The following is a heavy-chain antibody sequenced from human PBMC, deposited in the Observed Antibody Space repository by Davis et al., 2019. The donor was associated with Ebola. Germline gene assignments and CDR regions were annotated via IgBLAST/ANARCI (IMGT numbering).Heavy chain of an antibody. V-gene: IGHV4-39*07. D-gene: IGHD3-22*01. Sequence: PSETLSLTCTVSGGSISSSSYYWGWIRQPPGKGLEWIGSIYYSGSTYYNPSLKSRVTISVDTSKNQFSLKLSSVTAADTAVYYCARGVGGKPDYDSSGYYQNYWGQGTLVTVSS. CDR3: ARGVGGKPDYDSSGYYQNY. CDR1: GGSISSSSYY. J-gene: IGHJ4*02. CDR2: IYYSGST.